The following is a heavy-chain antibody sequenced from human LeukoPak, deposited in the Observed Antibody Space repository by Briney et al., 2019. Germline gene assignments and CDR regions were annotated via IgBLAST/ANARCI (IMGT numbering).Heavy chain of an antibody. V-gene: IGHV1-8*01. CDR1: GCTFTSYD. J-gene: IGHJ6*04. CDR2: MNPNSGNT. CDR3: ARGRSSSSWSSPDV. Sequence: ASVKVSCKASGCTFTSYDINWVRQATGQGLEWMGWMNPNSGNTGFAQKFQGRVTMTRNTSISTAYMELSSLRSEDTAVYYCARGRSSSSWSSPDVWGKGTTVTVSS. D-gene: IGHD6-13*01.